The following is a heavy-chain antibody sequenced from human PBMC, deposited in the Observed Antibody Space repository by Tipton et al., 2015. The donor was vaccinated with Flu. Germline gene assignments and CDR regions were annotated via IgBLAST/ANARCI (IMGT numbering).Heavy chain of an antibody. CDR1: GDSFSTYY. CDR2: IYYSGST. D-gene: IGHD3-16*01. Sequence: TLSLTCTVSGDSFSTYYWSWIRQPPGKGLEWIGYIYYSGSTNYNPSLKSRVTISVDTSKNQFSLKLSSVTAADTAVYYCARAGTTWGRMDVWGQGTAVTVSS. CDR3: ARAGTTWGRMDV. J-gene: IGHJ6*02. V-gene: IGHV4-59*01.